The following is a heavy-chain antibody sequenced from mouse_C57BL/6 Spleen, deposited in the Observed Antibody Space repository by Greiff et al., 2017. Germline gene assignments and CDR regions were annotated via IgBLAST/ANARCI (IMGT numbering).Heavy chain of an antibody. J-gene: IGHJ2*01. D-gene: IGHD3-3*01. CDR3: ARWGLYFDY. Sequence: AQLQQPGAELVKPGAPVKLSCKAFGYTLPSYWLHWVKRRPGRGFGWIGRIDPNSGGTKYNEKFKRKATLTVDKPTSTAYMQLSSLTSEDSAVYYCARWGLYFDYWGQGTTLTVSS. CDR2: IDPNSGGT. CDR1: GYTLPSYW. V-gene: IGHV1-72*01.